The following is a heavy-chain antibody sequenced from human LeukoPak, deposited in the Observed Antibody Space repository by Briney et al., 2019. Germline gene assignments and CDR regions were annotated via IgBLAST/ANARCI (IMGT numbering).Heavy chain of an antibody. CDR1: GLTFSNYG. CDR3: AREKWKTKYYFDY. D-gene: IGHD1-1*01. J-gene: IGHJ4*02. V-gene: IGHV3-33*01. CDR2: IWYDGSNK. Sequence: GGSLRLSCAASGLTFSNYGIHWVRQAPGKGLEWVAVIWYDGSNKYYADSVKGRFTISRDNSKNTLYLQMNSLRAEDTAVYYCAREKWKTKYYFDYWGQGTLVTVSS.